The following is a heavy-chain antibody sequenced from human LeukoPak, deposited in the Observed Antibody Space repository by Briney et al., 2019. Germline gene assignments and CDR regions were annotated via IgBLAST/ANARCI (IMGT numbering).Heavy chain of an antibody. CDR3: ARDGSHYDSSGYLWWGRLDLKDHYMDV. Sequence: SGGTLRLSCAASGFTFSSYGMSWVRQAPGKGLEWVSAISGSGGSTYYADSVKGRFTISRDNSKNTLYLQMNSLRAEDTAVYYCARDGSHYDSSGYLWWGRLDLKDHYMDVWGKGTTVTVSS. V-gene: IGHV3-23*01. CDR1: GFTFSSYG. J-gene: IGHJ6*03. D-gene: IGHD3-22*01. CDR2: ISGSGGST.